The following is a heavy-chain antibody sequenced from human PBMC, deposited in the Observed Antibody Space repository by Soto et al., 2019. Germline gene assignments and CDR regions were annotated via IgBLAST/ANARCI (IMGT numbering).Heavy chain of an antibody. J-gene: IGHJ6*02. CDR3: AREAGSGGSCYLCYFYGMDV. Sequence: GGSLRLSCAASGFTFSTYSMYWVRQAPGKGLEWVAVISYDGSNKYYADSVKGRITISRDSSKNTLYLQINSLRAEDTAVYYCAREAGSGGSCYLCYFYGMDVWGQGTTVTVSS. D-gene: IGHD2-15*01. CDR2: ISYDGSNK. V-gene: IGHV3-30-3*01. CDR1: GFTFSTYS.